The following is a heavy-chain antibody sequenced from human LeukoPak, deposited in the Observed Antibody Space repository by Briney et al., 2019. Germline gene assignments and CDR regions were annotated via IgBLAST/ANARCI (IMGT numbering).Heavy chain of an antibody. CDR1: GGSISSGDYY. D-gene: IGHD3-10*01. CDR2: IYYGGST. CDR3: ARGGYYGSGRDAFDI. V-gene: IGHV4-31*03. J-gene: IGHJ3*02. Sequence: TSETLSLTCTVSGGSISSGDYYWSWIRQHPGKGLEWIGYIYYGGSTYYNPSLKSRVTISVDTSKNQFSLKLSSVTAADTAVYYCARGGYYGSGRDAFDIWGQGTMVTVSS.